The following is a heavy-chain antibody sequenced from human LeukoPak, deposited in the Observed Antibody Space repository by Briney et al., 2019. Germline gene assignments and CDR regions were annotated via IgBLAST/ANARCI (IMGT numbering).Heavy chain of an antibody. D-gene: IGHD2-15*01. CDR1: DESFSGYY. V-gene: IGHV4-34*01. CDR2: INYSGST. Sequence: PSETLSLTCAVSDESFSGYYWNWIRQPPGRGLEWIGEINYSGSTKYHPPLKSRVTMSVDKSKKQVSLKPSSVTVADTAVYYCAREGRGGHNFDYWGQGTLVIVSS. J-gene: IGHJ4*02. CDR3: AREGRGGHNFDY.